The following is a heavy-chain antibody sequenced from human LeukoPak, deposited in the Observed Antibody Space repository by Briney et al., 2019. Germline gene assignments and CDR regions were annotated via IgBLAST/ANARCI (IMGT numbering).Heavy chain of an antibody. CDR3: ARGGRRQNNYAFDYFDF. CDR2: ISYDGSNK. CDR1: GFTFSSYG. J-gene: IGHJ4*02. Sequence: GGSLRLSCAASGFTFSSYGMHWVRQAPGKGLEWVAVISYDGSNKYYADSVKGRFTISRDNSKNTLYLQMNSLRAEDTAVYNCARGGRRQNNYAFDYFDFWGQGTLVTVSS. D-gene: IGHD3-16*01. V-gene: IGHV3-30*03.